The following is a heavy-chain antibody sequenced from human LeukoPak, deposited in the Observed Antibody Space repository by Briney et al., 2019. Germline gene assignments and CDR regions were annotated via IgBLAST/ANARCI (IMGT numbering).Heavy chain of an antibody. Sequence: SETLSLTCTVSGGSITSSSYIWAWIRQPPGKGLEWIGSMYYSGSTYYNPSLKSRVIISADTSKNQFSLKLSSVTAADTAVYYCAMPFGYWGQGTLVTVSS. CDR1: GGSITSSSYI. CDR3: AMPFGY. V-gene: IGHV4-39*01. J-gene: IGHJ4*02. CDR2: MYYSGST.